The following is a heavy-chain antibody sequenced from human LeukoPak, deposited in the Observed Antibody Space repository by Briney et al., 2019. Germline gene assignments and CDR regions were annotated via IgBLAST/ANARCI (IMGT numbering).Heavy chain of an antibody. CDR2: ISGYNGYT. V-gene: IGHV1-18*01. J-gene: IGHJ1*01. D-gene: IGHD4-11*01. CDR3: ARDKVVTTELTQYFHH. CDR1: GYTFTNYG. Sequence: ASVKVSCKASGYTFTNYGVSWVRQAPGQGLEWMGWISGYNGYTNYAQKFQFRVTMTTDTSTSTAYMELRSLTSDDTAVYYCARDKVVTTELTQYFHHWGQGTLVTVSS.